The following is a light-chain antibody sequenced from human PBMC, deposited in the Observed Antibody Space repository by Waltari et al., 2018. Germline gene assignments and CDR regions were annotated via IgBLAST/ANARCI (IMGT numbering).Light chain of an antibody. Sequence: ENVLTQSPGTLCLSPGERAALYCRASQNVRNRDLAWYQHKPRQAPRLVIYGASSRATGIPDRFSGSGSGTDFTLTISRLEPEDFAVYYCQQYGNSPLTFGPGTKVDIK. CDR1: QNVRNRD. CDR2: GAS. V-gene: IGKV3-20*01. CDR3: QQYGNSPLT. J-gene: IGKJ3*01.